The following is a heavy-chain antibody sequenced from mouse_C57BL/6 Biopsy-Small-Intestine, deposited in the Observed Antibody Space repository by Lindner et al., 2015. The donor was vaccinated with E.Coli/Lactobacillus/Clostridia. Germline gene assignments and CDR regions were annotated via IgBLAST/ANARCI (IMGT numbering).Heavy chain of an antibody. CDR3: ARLHTASSY. D-gene: IGHD1-2*01. V-gene: IGHV1-77*01. Sequence: SVKVSCKASGYTFTTYYIHWVRQAPGQGLEWMGIIDPRGGSTFFAPKLEGRVTLTSDTSTSTVYMELSGLTSEDSALYFCARLHTASSYWGQGTLVTVS. J-gene: IGHJ3*01. CDR1: GYTFTTYY. CDR2: IDPRGGST.